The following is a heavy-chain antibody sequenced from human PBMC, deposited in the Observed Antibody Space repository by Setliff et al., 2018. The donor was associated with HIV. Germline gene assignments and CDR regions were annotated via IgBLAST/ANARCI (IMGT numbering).Heavy chain of an antibody. J-gene: IGHJ4*02. Sequence: GSLRLSCAASGFTFSRYAMSWVRQASGKGLEWVSAISGSGGSTYYADSVKGRFTISRDNSKNTLYLQMNSLRADDTAVYYCTKKGPKGQWLVDLYFDSWGQGTLVTVSS. CDR3: TKKGPKGQWLVDLYFDS. CDR2: ISGSGGST. V-gene: IGHV3-23*01. D-gene: IGHD6-19*01. CDR1: GFTFSRYA.